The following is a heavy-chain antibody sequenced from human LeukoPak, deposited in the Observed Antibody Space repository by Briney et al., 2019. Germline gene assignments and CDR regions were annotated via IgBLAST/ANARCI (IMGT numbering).Heavy chain of an antibody. CDR3: AKGFGYGDYGPFDY. CDR1: GFTFSSYA. CDR2: ISGSGGST. Sequence: GGSLRLSCAASGFTFSSYAMSWVRQAPGKGLEWVSAISGSGGSTYYADSVKGRFTTSRDNSKNTLYLQMNSLRAEDTAVYYCAKGFGYGDYGPFDYWGQGTLVTVSS. D-gene: IGHD4-17*01. V-gene: IGHV3-23*01. J-gene: IGHJ4*02.